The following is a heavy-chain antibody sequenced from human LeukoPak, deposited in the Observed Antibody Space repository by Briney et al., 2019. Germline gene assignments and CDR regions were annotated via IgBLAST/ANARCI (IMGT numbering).Heavy chain of an antibody. CDR1: GFTFSTYR. D-gene: IGHD6-13*01. CDR3: ARVPASYSSSWYVSYYYYYMDV. CDR2: IKQDGSEK. Sequence: PGGSLRLSCAASGFTFSTYRMSWVRQAPGKGLEWVANIKQDGSEKHYVDSVKGRFTISRDNAKNSLYLQMNSLRAEDTAVYYCARVPASYSSSWYVSYYYYYMDVWGKGTTVTVSS. V-gene: IGHV3-7*01. J-gene: IGHJ6*03.